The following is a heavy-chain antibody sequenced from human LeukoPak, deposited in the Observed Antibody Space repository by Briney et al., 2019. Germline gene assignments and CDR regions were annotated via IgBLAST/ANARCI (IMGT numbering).Heavy chain of an antibody. CDR2: IYHSGST. D-gene: IGHD2/OR15-2a*01. V-gene: IGHV4-30-2*01. J-gene: IGHJ6*02. Sequence: SWVRQPPGKGLEWIGYIYHSGSTYYNPSLKSRVTISVDRSKNQFSLKLSSVTAADTAVYYCARMNKGYYYYGMDVWGQGTTVTVSS. CDR3: ARMNKGYYYYGMDV.